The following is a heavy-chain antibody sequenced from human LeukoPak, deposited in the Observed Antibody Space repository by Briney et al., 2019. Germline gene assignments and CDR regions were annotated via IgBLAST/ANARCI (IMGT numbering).Heavy chain of an antibody. CDR3: ARAMWELDPTRYYGMDV. Sequence: SETLSLTCTVSGGSISGYYWSWIRQPAGKGLEWIGRIYTSGSTNYSPSLQSRVTMSVDTSKNQFSLKLCSVTAADTAVYYCARAMWELDPTRYYGMDVWGQGTTVTVSS. CDR1: GGSISGYY. J-gene: IGHJ6*02. D-gene: IGHD1-26*01. V-gene: IGHV4-4*07. CDR2: IYTSGST.